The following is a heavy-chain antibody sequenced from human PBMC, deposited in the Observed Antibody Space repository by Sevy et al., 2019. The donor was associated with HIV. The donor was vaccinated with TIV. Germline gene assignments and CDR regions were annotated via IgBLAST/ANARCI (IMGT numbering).Heavy chain of an antibody. CDR3: ASGSYYYYYNMDV. J-gene: IGHJ6*02. CDR2: INHSGST. CDR1: GESFSGYF. V-gene: IGHV4-34*01. Sequence: SETLSLTCAVYGESFSGYFWSWIRQPPGKGLEWIGEINHSGSTNYNPSLKSRVTISVDTSKNQFSLRLGSVTAADTAVYYCASGSYYYYYNMDVWGQGTTVTVSS.